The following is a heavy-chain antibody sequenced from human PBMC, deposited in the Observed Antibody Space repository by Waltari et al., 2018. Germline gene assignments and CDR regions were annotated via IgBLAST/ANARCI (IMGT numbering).Heavy chain of an antibody. CDR2: IYSGGSST. V-gene: IGHV3-23*03. CDR3: AKRQLGDYYYYYMDV. D-gene: IGHD6-6*01. J-gene: IGHJ6*03. CDR1: GFTFSSYA. Sequence: EVQLLESGGGLVQPGGSLRLSCAASGFTFSSYAMSWVRPAPGKGLEWVSVIYSGGSSTYYADSVKGRFTISRDNSKNTLYLQMNSLRAEDTAVYYCAKRQLGDYYYYYMDVWGKGTTVTVSS.